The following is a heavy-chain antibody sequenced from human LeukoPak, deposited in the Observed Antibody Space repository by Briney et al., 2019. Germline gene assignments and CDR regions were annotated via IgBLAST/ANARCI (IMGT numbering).Heavy chain of an antibody. CDR2: IGTPDGNE. Sequence: GGSLRLSCAASGFTVSSNYMSWVRQAPGKGLEWVSVIGTPDGNEHYADSVGGRFTISRDNSRSMLYLQMNSLRAEDTAVYYCAKYAPSDTKPTRYFDYWGPGTLVTVS. D-gene: IGHD5-18*01. J-gene: IGHJ4*02. V-gene: IGHV3-23*01. CDR1: GFTVSSNY. CDR3: AKYAPSDTKPTRYFDY.